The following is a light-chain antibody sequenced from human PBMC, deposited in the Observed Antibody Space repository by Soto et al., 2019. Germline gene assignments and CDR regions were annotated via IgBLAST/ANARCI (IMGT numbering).Light chain of an antibody. V-gene: IGKV3-20*01. CDR1: QSVSRNY. J-gene: IGKJ3*01. Sequence: EIVLTQSPGTLSLSPGERATLSCRASQSVSRNYLAWYQQKPDQAPRLLIYGASNKATGIPDRFSGSGSGTDFTLTISRLEPEDFAVYYCQQYGDSVFTFGPGTKVDV. CDR2: GAS. CDR3: QQYGDSVFT.